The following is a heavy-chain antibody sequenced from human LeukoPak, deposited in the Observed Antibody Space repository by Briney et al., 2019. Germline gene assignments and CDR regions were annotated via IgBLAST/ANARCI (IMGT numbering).Heavy chain of an antibody. V-gene: IGHV3-30*02. CDR1: GFTVSSNY. CDR3: AKEIWPTVTTPGWTYFDY. D-gene: IGHD4-17*01. Sequence: GGSLRLSCAASGFTVSSNYMSWVRQAPGKGLEWVAFIRYDGSNKYYADSVKGRFTISRDNSKNTLYLQMNSLRAEDTAVYYCAKEIWPTVTTPGWTYFDYWGQGALVTVSS. CDR2: IRYDGSNK. J-gene: IGHJ4*02.